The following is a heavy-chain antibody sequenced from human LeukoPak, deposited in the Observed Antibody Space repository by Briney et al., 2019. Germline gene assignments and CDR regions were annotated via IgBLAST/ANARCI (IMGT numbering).Heavy chain of an antibody. Sequence: SETLSLTCTVSGGSLSSYYWRWIRQPAGKGVERIGRIYTRGSTNYNPSLNSRVTMSVDTSTNQFSLKLSSVTAADTAVYYCARDATYCSSTSCPNWFDPWGQGTLVTVSS. D-gene: IGHD2-2*01. V-gene: IGHV4-4*07. CDR3: ARDATYCSSTSCPNWFDP. CDR2: IYTRGST. CDR1: GGSLSSYY. J-gene: IGHJ5*02.